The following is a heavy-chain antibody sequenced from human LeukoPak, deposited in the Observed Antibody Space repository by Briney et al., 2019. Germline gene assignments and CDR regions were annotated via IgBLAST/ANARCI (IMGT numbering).Heavy chain of an antibody. CDR2: INHSGST. Sequence: KPSETLSLTCAVYGGSFSDYYWSWMRQPPGKGLEWIGEINHSGSTNYNPSLKSRVTISVDTSKNQFSLKLSSVTAADTAVYYCAYSSGYQQHWDQGTLVTVSS. J-gene: IGHJ1*01. CDR3: AYSSGYQQH. V-gene: IGHV4-34*01. CDR1: GGSFSDYY. D-gene: IGHD3-22*01.